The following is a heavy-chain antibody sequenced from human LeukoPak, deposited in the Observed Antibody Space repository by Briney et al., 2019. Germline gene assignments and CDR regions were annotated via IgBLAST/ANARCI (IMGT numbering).Heavy chain of an antibody. CDR3: ARAIAEEDKDNWNDGWFDP. V-gene: IGHV1-69*05. D-gene: IGHD1-20*01. CDR1: GGTFSSYA. CDR2: IIPIFGTA. Sequence: ASVKVSCKASGGTFSSYAISWVRQAPGQGLEWMGRIIPIFGTANYAQKFQGRVTITTDESTNTAYMELSSLRSEDTAVYYCARAIAEEDKDNWNDGWFDPWGQGTLVTVSS. J-gene: IGHJ5*02.